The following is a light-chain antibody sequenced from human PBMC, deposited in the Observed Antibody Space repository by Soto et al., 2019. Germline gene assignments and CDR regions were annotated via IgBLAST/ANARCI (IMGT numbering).Light chain of an antibody. V-gene: IGKV1-9*01. J-gene: IGKJ4*01. CDR3: QQLRSYPST. Sequence: IQLTQSPSSLSASVGARVPITCRASQDISSSLAWYQQKPGKAPKLLIYAASILQSGVPSRFSGSGFGTDFTLTISSLQAEDFASYFCQQLRSYPSTFGGGTKV. CDR1: QDISSS. CDR2: AAS.